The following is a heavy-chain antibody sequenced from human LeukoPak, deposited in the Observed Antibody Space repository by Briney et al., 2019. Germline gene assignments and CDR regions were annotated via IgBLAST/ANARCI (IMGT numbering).Heavy chain of an antibody. CDR1: GYTFTNYY. J-gene: IGHJ5*02. V-gene: IGHV1-46*01. D-gene: IGHD3-10*01. Sequence: GASVKVSCKASGYTFTNYYIHWVRQAPGQGLEWMGIITPSGGATKYAQKFQGRVTMTRDMSTRTAYMELRSLRSDDTAVYYCARDLNGSGSYILTWGQGTLVTVSS. CDR2: ITPSGGAT. CDR3: ARDLNGSGSYILT.